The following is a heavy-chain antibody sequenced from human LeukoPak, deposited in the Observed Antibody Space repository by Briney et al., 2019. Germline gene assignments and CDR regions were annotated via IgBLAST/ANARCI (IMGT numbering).Heavy chain of an antibody. CDR3: AKGYGDYVLFDY. D-gene: IGHD4-17*01. Sequence: GGSLRLSCAASGFTFSTYSMNWVRQAPGKGLEWVSYISSSSSTIYYADSVKGRFTISRDNSKNTLYLQMNSLRAEDTAVYYCAKGYGDYVLFDYWGQGTLVTVSS. CDR1: GFTFSTYS. CDR2: ISSSSSTI. J-gene: IGHJ4*02. V-gene: IGHV3-48*01.